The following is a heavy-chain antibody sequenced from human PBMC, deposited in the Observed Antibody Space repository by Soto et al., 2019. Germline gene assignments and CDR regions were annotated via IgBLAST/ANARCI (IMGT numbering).Heavy chain of an antibody. CDR1: GGSFSGYY. J-gene: IGHJ6*02. CDR2: INHSGST. Sequence: SETLSLTCAVYGGSFSGYYWIWIRQPPGKGLEWIGEINHSGSTNYNPSLKSRVTISVDTSKNQFSLKLSSVTAADTAVYYCARGAIYGFGELRNYYYYYGMDVWGQGTTVTVS. CDR3: ARGAIYGFGELRNYYYYYGMDV. V-gene: IGHV4-34*01. D-gene: IGHD3-10*01.